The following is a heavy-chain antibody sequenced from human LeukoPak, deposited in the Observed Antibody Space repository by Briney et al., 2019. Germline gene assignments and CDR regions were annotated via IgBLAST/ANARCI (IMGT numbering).Heavy chain of an antibody. CDR3: AGWGDGDYYSDY. CDR1: GGSISSYY. Sequence: PSETLSLTCTVSGGSISSYYWSWIRQPPGKGLEWIGYIYYSGSTNYNPSLKSRVTISVDTSKNQFSLKLSSVTAADTAVYYCAGWGDGDYYSDYWGQGTLVTVSS. D-gene: IGHD4-17*01. V-gene: IGHV4-59*01. CDR2: IYYSGST. J-gene: IGHJ4*02.